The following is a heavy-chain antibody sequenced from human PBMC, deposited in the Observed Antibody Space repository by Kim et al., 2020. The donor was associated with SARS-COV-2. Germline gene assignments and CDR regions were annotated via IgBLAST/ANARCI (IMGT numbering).Heavy chain of an antibody. CDR1: GFTFSSYS. D-gene: IGHD3-22*01. Sequence: GGSLRLSCAASGFTFSSYSMNWVRQAPGKGLEWDSSISSSSSYIYYADSVKGRFTISRDNAKNSLYLQMNSLRAEDTAVYYCARELYDSSGYEAFDIWGQGTMVTVSS. V-gene: IGHV3-21*01. CDR2: ISSSSSYI. J-gene: IGHJ3*02. CDR3: ARELYDSSGYEAFDI.